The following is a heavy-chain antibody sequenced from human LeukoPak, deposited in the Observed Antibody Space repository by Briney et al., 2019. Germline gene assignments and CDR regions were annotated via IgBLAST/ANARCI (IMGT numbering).Heavy chain of an antibody. CDR1: ESRFGTW. J-gene: IGHJ4*02. Sequence: GGSLKISCKLSESRFGTWIGWVCQMPGKGLEWMGIIYPYDSETRYMPSFQGQVTISVDTSINTASLHWSILKASDTAMYYCARTIVAAGLYSFEYCGQGTLLTVPS. V-gene: IGHV5-51*01. CDR2: IYPYDSET. CDR3: ARTIVAAGLYSFEY. D-gene: IGHD6-13*01.